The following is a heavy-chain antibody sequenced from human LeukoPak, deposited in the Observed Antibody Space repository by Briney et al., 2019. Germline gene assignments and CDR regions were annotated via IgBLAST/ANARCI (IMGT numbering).Heavy chain of an antibody. CDR3: ARDRRDGYKSLGFDY. CDR2: MNPNSGNT. J-gene: IGHJ4*02. Sequence: ASVKVSCKASGYTFTSYDINWVRQATGQGLGWMGWMNPNSGNTGYAQKFQGRVTITRNTSISTAYMELSSLRFEDTAVYYCARDRRDGYKSLGFDYWGQGSLVTVSS. CDR1: GYTFTSYD. D-gene: IGHD5-24*01. V-gene: IGHV1-8*03.